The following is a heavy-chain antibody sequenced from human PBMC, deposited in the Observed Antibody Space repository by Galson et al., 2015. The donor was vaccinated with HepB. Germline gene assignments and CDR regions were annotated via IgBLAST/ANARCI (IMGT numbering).Heavy chain of an antibody. V-gene: IGHV1-8*01. CDR3: ARGGIVAAGTGWYDP. Sequence: SVKVSCKASGSTFTTYDINWVRQATGQGLEWMGWMNPKSGDTGYAQKFQGRVTMTRNTSISTAYMELSSLRSEDTALYYCARGGIVAAGTGWYDPWGQGTLVTVPP. CDR2: MNPKSGDT. D-gene: IGHD6-13*01. CDR1: GSTFTTYD. J-gene: IGHJ5*02.